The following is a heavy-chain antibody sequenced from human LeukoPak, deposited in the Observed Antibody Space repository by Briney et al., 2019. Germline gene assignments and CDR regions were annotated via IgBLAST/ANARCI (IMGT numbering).Heavy chain of an antibody. CDR1: GGSFSGYYSFSGYY. Sequence: SETLSLTCAVYGGSFSGYYSFSGYYWSWIRQPPGKGLEWIGEINHSGSTNYNPSLKSRVSISVDTSKNQFSLKLSSVTAADTAVYYCARVYDFWSGYSFGAFNIWGQGTMVTVSS. D-gene: IGHD3-3*01. CDR2: INHSGST. J-gene: IGHJ3*02. V-gene: IGHV4-34*01. CDR3: ARVYDFWSGYSFGAFNI.